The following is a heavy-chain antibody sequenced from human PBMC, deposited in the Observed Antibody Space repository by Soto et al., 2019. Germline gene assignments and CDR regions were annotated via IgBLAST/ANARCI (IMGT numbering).Heavy chain of an antibody. J-gene: IGHJ6*02. Sequence: PGGSLRLSCAASGFTFSDYYMSWIRQAPGKGLEWVSYISSSSSYTNYADSVKGRFTISRDNAKNSLYLQMNSLRAEDTAVYYCARDPNIVATITAIYYYYVLDFWGQGTTVTGSS. D-gene: IGHD5-12*01. CDR2: ISSSSSYT. CDR3: ARDPNIVATITAIYYYYVLDF. CDR1: GFTFSDYY. V-gene: IGHV3-11*06.